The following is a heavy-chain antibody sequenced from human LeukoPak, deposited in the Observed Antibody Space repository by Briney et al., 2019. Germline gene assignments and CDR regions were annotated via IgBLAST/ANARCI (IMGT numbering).Heavy chain of an antibody. Sequence: SETLSLTCTVSGGSISSYYWSWIRQHPGKGLEWIGYIYYSGSTYYNPSLKSRVTISVDTSKNQFSLKLSSVTAADTAVYYCARGYSYGYDDYYYGMDVWGQGTTVTVSS. CDR1: GGSISSYY. V-gene: IGHV4-59*06. J-gene: IGHJ6*02. CDR3: ARGYSYGYDDYYYGMDV. D-gene: IGHD5-18*01. CDR2: IYYSGST.